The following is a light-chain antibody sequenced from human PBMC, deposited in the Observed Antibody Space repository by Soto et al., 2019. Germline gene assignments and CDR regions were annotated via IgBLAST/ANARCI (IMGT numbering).Light chain of an antibody. CDR2: EVN. V-gene: IGLV2-8*01. CDR1: SSDVGGYNY. CDR3: TSYAGGNNV. J-gene: IGLJ1*01. Sequence: QSVLTQPPSASGSPGQSVTISCTGTSSDVGGYNYVSWYQQHPGKAPKLMVYEVNKRPSGVPDRFSGSKSSNTASLTVSGLQAEDEADYYCTSYAGGNNVFGTGTKVTVL.